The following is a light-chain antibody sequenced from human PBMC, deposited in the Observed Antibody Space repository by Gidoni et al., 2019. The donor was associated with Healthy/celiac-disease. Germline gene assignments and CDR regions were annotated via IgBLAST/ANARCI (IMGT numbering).Light chain of an antibody. V-gene: IGKV1-39*01. Sequence: DIQMTQSPSSLSASVGDRVTITCRASQSISSYLNWYQQKPGNAPKLLINAASSLQRGVPSRFSGSGSGTDFTLTISSLQPEDFATYYCQQSYSTPRTFGQGTKVEIK. CDR2: AAS. CDR3: QQSYSTPRT. CDR1: QSISSY. J-gene: IGKJ1*01.